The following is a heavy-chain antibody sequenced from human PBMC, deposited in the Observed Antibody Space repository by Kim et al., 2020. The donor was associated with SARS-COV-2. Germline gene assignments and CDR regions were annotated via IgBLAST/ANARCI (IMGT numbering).Heavy chain of an antibody. J-gene: IGHJ3*02. V-gene: IGHV1-3*01. CDR2: INAGNGDT. D-gene: IGHD3-10*01. CDR3: ARFGVGAFDI. Sequence: ASVKVSCKASGYTFNNSTFHWVRQAPGQRLEWMGWINAGNGDTKSSQHFQGRVTLTRDTSASTAYMELSSLRSEDTAMYFCARFGVGAFDIWGQGTMVTV. CDR1: GYTFNNST.